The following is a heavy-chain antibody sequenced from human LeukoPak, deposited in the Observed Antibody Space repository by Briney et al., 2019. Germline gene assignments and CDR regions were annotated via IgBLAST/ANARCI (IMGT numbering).Heavy chain of an antibody. V-gene: IGHV3-30*02. D-gene: IGHD2/OR15-2a*01. CDR3: ARSRAFDY. CDR1: GFTFSSYG. CDR2: IKPNGSNK. Sequence: GGSLRLSCAASGFTFSSYGMHWVRQAPGKGLEWVALIKPNGSNKYYADSVKGRFTISRDNSKNTLHLQMNSLRAEDTAVYYCARSRAFDYWGQGTLVTVSS. J-gene: IGHJ4*02.